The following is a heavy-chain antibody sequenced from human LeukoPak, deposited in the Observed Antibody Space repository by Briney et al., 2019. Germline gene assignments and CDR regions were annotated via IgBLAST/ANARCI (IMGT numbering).Heavy chain of an antibody. Sequence: GGSLRLSCAASGFTFSSYALSWVRQAPGKGLEWVSDISGSGYRTHYADSVRGRFTISRDNSKNTLYLQMNSLRAEDTAVYYCAKDRVGFRGVISDWGQGTLVTVSS. CDR1: GFTFSSYA. D-gene: IGHD3-10*01. J-gene: IGHJ4*02. CDR3: AKDRVGFRGVISD. V-gene: IGHV3-23*01. CDR2: ISGSGYRT.